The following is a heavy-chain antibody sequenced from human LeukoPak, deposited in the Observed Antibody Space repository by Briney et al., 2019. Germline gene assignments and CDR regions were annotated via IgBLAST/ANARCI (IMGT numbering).Heavy chain of an antibody. CDR2: TSNDGSNK. J-gene: IGHJ4*02. CDR1: GFTFSSYA. Sequence: GGSLRLSCAASGFTFSSYAMHWVRQAPGKRLECVAVTSNDGSNKSYADSVKGRFTISRDNSKNTLCLQMNSLRAEDTAVYYCAREWHTGLIAYWGQGTLVSVSS. V-gene: IGHV3-30*04. CDR3: AREWHTGLIAY. D-gene: IGHD3-16*01.